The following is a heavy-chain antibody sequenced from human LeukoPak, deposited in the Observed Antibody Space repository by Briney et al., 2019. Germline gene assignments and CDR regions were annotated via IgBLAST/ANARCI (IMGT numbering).Heavy chain of an antibody. V-gene: IGHV4-61*03. J-gene: IGHJ2*01. CDR2: IYYSGST. D-gene: IGHD7-27*01. Sequence: SETLSLTCTVSGGSVSSGSYYWSWIRQPPGKGLEWIGYIYYSGSTNYNPSLKSRVTISVDTSKNHFSLKLSSVTAADTAVYYCARVFPGPPSYFDLWGRGTLVTVSS. CDR1: GGSVSSGSYY. CDR3: ARVFPGPPSYFDL.